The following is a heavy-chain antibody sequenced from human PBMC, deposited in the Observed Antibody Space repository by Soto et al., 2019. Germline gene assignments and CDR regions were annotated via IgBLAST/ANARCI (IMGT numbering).Heavy chain of an antibody. CDR3: AREVFWDTYYYYGMDV. J-gene: IGHJ6*02. Sequence: PSETLSLTCSVSGGSVSDKTYYWSWIRQPPGKRLEWIGYVYYSGTTNYNPSLKSRVTISVDLSKNQFSLKLSSVTAADTAVYYCAREVFWDTYYYYGMDVWGQGTTVTVSS. CDR1: GGSVSDKTYY. V-gene: IGHV4-61*01. D-gene: IGHD5-18*01. CDR2: VYYSGTT.